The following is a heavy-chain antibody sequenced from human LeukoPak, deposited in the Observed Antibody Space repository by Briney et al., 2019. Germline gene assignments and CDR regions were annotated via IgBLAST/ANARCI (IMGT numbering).Heavy chain of an antibody. D-gene: IGHD3-9*01. V-gene: IGHV4-34*01. CDR3: ARGGLRYFDWPIDY. Sequence: SETLSLTCAVYGGSFSGYYWSWIRQPPGKGLEWIGEINHSGSTNYNPSLKSRVTISVDTSKNQFSLKLSSVTAADTAVYYCARGGLRYFDWPIDYWGQGTLVIVSS. J-gene: IGHJ4*02. CDR1: GGSFSGYY. CDR2: INHSGST.